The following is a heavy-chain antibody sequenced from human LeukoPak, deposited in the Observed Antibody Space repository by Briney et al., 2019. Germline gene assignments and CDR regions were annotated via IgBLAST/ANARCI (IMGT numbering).Heavy chain of an antibody. Sequence: GASVKVSCKASGYTFTSYGISWVRQAPGQGLEWMGWICAYNGNTNYAQKLQGRVTMTTDTSTSTAYMELRSLRSDDTAVYYCARDEIRYGSGSYCLATDYWGQGTLVTVSS. CDR3: ARDEIRYGSGSYCLATDY. CDR2: ICAYNGNT. J-gene: IGHJ4*02. D-gene: IGHD3-10*01. V-gene: IGHV1-18*01. CDR1: GYTFTSYG.